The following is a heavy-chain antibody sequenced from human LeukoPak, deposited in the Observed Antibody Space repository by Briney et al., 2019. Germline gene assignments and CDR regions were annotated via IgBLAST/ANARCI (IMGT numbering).Heavy chain of an antibody. D-gene: IGHD2-2*02. CDR1: GGSFSGYY. CDR2: INHSGST. V-gene: IGHV4-34*01. Sequence: KPSETLSLTCAVYGGSFSGYYWSWIRQPPGKGLEWIGEINHSGSTNYNPSLKSRVTISVDTSKNQFSLKLSSVTAADTAVYYCARVAACSSTSCYNSYWFDPWGQGTLVTVSS. CDR3: ARVAACSSTSCYNSYWFDP. J-gene: IGHJ5*02.